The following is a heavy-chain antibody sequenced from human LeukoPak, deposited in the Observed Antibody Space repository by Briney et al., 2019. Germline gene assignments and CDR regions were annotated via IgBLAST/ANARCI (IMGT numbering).Heavy chain of an antibody. J-gene: IGHJ4*02. CDR3: AKDIGLWFGEGVDY. Sequence: GGSVRLSCAASGFTFSSYGMHWVRQAPGKGLEWVAFIRYDGSNKYYADSVKGRFTISRDNSKNTLYLQMNSLRAEDTAVYYCAKDIGLWFGEGVDYWGQGTLVTVSS. D-gene: IGHD3-10*01. V-gene: IGHV3-30*02. CDR1: GFTFSSYG. CDR2: IRYDGSNK.